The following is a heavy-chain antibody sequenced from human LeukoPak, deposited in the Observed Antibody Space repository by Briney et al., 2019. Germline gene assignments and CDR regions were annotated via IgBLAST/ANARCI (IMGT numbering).Heavy chain of an antibody. V-gene: IGHV3-66*01. Sequence: GGSLRLSCAASGFTVSSNYMSWVRQAPGKGLEWVSVIYSGGSTYYADSVKGGFTISRDNSKNTLYLQMNSLRAEDTAVYYCARDKSSWYGYYFDYWGQGTLVTVSS. J-gene: IGHJ4*02. CDR3: ARDKSSWYGYYFDY. CDR2: IYSGGST. D-gene: IGHD6-13*01. CDR1: GFTVSSNY.